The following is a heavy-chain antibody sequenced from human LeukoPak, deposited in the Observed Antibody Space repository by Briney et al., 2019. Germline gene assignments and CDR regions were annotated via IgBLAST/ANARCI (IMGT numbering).Heavy chain of an antibody. Sequence: SETLSLTCTVSGGSISSYYWSWIRQPPGKGLEWIGYIYYSGSTNYNPSLKSRVTISVDTSKNQFSLKLSSVTAADTAVYYCASHLWFGESQAYWYFDLWGRGTLVTVSS. CDR1: GGSISSYY. D-gene: IGHD3-10*01. CDR3: ASHLWFGESQAYWYFDL. V-gene: IGHV4-59*08. J-gene: IGHJ2*01. CDR2: IYYSGST.